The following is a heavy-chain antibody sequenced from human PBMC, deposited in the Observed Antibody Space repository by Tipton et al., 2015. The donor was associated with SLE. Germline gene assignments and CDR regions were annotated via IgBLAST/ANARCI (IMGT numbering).Heavy chain of an antibody. D-gene: IGHD5-24*01. J-gene: IGHJ4*02. V-gene: IGHV4-59*11. CDR1: GGSISSHY. CDR2: INDSGNT. Sequence: GLVKPSETLSLTCTVSGGSISSHYWSWIRQPPGKGLEWIGYINDSGNTNYGPSLRSRVTISVDTPKNQLSLKLSSVTAADTAIYYCTIGQGWLPDYWGQGTLVTVSS. CDR3: TIGQGWLPDY.